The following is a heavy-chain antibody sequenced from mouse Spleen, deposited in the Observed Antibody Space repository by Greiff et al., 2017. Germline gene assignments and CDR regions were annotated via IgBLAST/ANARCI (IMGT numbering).Heavy chain of an antibody. Sequence: QVQLQQPGAELVRPGSSVKLSCKASGYTFTSYWMDWVKQRPGQGLEWIGNIYPSDSETHYNQKFKDKATLTVDKSSSTAYMQLSSLTSEDSAVYYCARSDYYGSSYLFAYWGQGTLVTVSA. V-gene: IGHV1-61*01. CDR2: IYPSDSET. CDR1: GYTFTSYW. D-gene: IGHD1-1*01. CDR3: ARSDYYGSSYLFAY. J-gene: IGHJ3*01.